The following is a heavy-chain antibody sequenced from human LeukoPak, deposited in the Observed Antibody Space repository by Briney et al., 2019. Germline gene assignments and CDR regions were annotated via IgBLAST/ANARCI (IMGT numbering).Heavy chain of an antibody. CDR3: ARGALSSGYYYY. J-gene: IGHJ4*02. CDR2: INHSGST. CDR1: GDSISSNF. V-gene: IGHV4-34*01. Sequence: PSETLSLTCTVSGDSISSNFWSWIRQPPGKGLEWIGEINHSGSTNYNPSLKSRVTISVDTSKNQFSLKLSSVTAADTAVYYCARGALSSGYYYYWGQGTLVTVSS. D-gene: IGHD3-22*01.